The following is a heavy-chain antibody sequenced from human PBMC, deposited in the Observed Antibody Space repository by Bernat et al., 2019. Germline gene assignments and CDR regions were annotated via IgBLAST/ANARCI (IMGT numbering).Heavy chain of an antibody. CDR3: ARYVSTSHVSFDC. CDR1: GYTFSSYS. V-gene: IGHV1-46*01. Sequence: QVQLVQSGAEVKKPGASVKVSCRASGYTFSSYSLHWLRQAPGQGLEWMAIINPGDGSTTYAQKFQGSVTVTSDTSTTTVYMTLGGLVSEDNAVYYCARYVSTSHVSFDCWGKGTLVTVSS. D-gene: IGHD6-6*01. CDR2: INPGDGST. J-gene: IGHJ4*02.